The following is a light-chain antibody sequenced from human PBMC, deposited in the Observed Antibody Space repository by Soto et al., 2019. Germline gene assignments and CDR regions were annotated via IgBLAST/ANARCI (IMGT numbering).Light chain of an antibody. J-gene: IGKJ2*01. CDR1: QNLSRN. V-gene: IGKV3-15*01. CDR2: YAS. CDR3: QQYDKWHHP. Sequence: EMVMTQSPATLSVSPGERATLSCRASQNLSRNLAWYQQQPGQAPRLLIFYASTRATGIPSRFSGSGSGTDFTLTISSLQSEDFAVYYCQQYDKWHHPFGQGTKLEIK.